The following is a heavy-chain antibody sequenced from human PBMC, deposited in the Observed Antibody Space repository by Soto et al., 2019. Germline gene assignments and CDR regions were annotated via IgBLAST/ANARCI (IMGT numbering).Heavy chain of an antibody. CDR1: GYTFTSYY. Sequence: ASVKVPCKASGYTFTSYYMHWVRQAPGQGLEWMGIINPSGGSTSYAQKFQGRVTMTRDTSTSTVYMELSSLRSEDTAVYYCARLDTAMKMDYWGQGTLVTVSS. D-gene: IGHD5-18*01. CDR2: INPSGGST. J-gene: IGHJ4*02. CDR3: ARLDTAMKMDY. V-gene: IGHV1-46*01.